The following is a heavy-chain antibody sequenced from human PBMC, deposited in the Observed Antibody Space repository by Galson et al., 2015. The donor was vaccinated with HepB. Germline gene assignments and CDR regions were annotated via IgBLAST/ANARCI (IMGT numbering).Heavy chain of an antibody. CDR2: ISSSSSTI. Sequence: SLRLSCAASGFTFSSYSMNWVRQAPGKGLEWVSYISSSSSTIYYADSVKGRFTISRDNAKNSLYLQMNSLRDEDTAVYYCAREVNSWYYYYYGMDVWGQGTTVTVSS. J-gene: IGHJ6*02. V-gene: IGHV3-48*02. D-gene: IGHD6-13*01. CDR3: AREVNSWYYYYYGMDV. CDR1: GFTFSSYS.